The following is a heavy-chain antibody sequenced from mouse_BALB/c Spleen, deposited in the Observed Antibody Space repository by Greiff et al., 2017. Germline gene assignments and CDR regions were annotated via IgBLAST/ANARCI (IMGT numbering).Heavy chain of an antibody. Sequence: EVKLVESGGDLVKPGGSLKLSCAASGFTFSSYGMSWVRQTPDKRLEWVATISSGGSYTYYPDSVKGRFTISRDNAKNTLYLQMSSLKSEDTAMYYCASRDSSGYVWFAYWGQGTLVTVSA. V-gene: IGHV5-6*02. J-gene: IGHJ3*01. D-gene: IGHD3-2*01. CDR3: ASRDSSGYVWFAY. CDR1: GFTFSSYG. CDR2: ISSGGSYT.